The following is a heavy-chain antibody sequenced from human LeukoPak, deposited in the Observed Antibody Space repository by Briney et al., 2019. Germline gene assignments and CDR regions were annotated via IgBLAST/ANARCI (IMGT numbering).Heavy chain of an antibody. Sequence: PGGSLRLSCAASGFTFDDYAMHWVRQAPGKGLEWVSGISWNSGSIGYADSVKGRFTISRDNAKNSLYLQMNSLRAEDTALYYCAKDIGAPRNYWGQGTLVTVSS. CDR3: AKDIGAPRNY. V-gene: IGHV3-9*01. CDR2: ISWNSGSI. CDR1: GFTFDDYA. J-gene: IGHJ4*02.